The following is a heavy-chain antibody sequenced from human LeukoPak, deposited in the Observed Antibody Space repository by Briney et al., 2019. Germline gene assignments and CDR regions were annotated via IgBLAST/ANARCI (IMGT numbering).Heavy chain of an antibody. Sequence: PGGSLRLSCAASGFTFSSYVMSWVRQAPGKGMEWVSAITGDGGGTNHADSVKGRFTISRDNSKNTLYLQMNSLRGEDTAVCYCAKETSSGNFVTIDCWGQGTLVTVSS. CDR3: AKETSSGNFVTIDC. D-gene: IGHD1-26*01. V-gene: IGHV3-23*01. CDR1: GFTFSSYV. J-gene: IGHJ4*02. CDR2: ITGDGGGT.